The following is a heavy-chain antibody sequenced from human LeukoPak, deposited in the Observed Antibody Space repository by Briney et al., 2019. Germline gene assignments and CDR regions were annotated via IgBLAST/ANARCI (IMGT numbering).Heavy chain of an antibody. V-gene: IGHV5-51*01. D-gene: IGHD3-9*01. Sequence: GESLKISCKGSGYSFTSYWIGWVRQMPGKGLEWMGIIYPGDSDTRYSPSFQGQVTISADKSISTAYLQWSSLKASDTAMYYCARKEYYDILTGYRDASDIWGQGTMVTVSS. CDR1: GYSFTSYW. J-gene: IGHJ3*02. CDR2: IYPGDSDT. CDR3: ARKEYYDILTGYRDASDI.